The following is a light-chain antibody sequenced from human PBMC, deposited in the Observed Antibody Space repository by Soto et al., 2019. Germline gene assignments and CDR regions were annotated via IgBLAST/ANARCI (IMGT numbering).Light chain of an antibody. CDR2: KAS. Sequence: DIQMTQSPYTLSASVGDRVTITCGASQSISSWLAWYQQKPGKAPKLLIYKASSLESGVPSRFSGSGSGTEFTLTISSLQPDDFATYYCQQYNSYSPPWTFGQGTKVEIK. V-gene: IGKV1-5*03. J-gene: IGKJ1*01. CDR3: QQYNSYSPPWT. CDR1: QSISSW.